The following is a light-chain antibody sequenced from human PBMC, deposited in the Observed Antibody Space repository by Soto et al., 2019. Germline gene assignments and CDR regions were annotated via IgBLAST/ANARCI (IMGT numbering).Light chain of an antibody. J-gene: IGKJ4*01. CDR2: GAS. Sequence: EIVLTQSPGTLSLSPGERATLSCRASQSVSSSYLAWYQQKPGQAPRLLIYGASSRATGIPDRFSGSGSGTDFTVTISRLEPEDFAVYYCQQYGSSHLTFGGGTKVEIK. V-gene: IGKV3-20*01. CDR1: QSVSSSY. CDR3: QQYGSSHLT.